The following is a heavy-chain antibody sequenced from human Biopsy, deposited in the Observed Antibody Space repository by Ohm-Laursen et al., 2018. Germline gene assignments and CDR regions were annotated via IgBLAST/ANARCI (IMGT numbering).Heavy chain of an antibody. CDR3: ARVPAYPSIDGYYGLDL. CDR1: GYTFAGYY. D-gene: IGHD3-9*01. J-gene: IGHJ6*02. Sequence: GASVKASCKASGYTFAGYYLHWVRQAPGPGLEWMGWINPNSGNVNYAQSFQGRLTVTRDTSISTAYMELTSLTFDDTAIYYCARVPAYPSIDGYYGLDLWGQGTTVIVSS. CDR2: INPNSGNV. V-gene: IGHV1-2*02.